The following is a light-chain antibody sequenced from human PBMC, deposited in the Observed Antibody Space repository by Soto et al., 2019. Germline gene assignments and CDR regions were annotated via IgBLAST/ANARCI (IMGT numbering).Light chain of an antibody. Sequence: DIQMTQSPSSLSASVGDRVTITCRASLAISNDIGWYQQKPGNAPKRLIYAASSLQSGVPARFSGSGSGTEFTLTISSLQPEDFATYYCLQHNTYPWTFGQGTKVEIK. CDR3: LQHNTYPWT. CDR1: LAISND. V-gene: IGKV1-17*01. J-gene: IGKJ1*01. CDR2: AAS.